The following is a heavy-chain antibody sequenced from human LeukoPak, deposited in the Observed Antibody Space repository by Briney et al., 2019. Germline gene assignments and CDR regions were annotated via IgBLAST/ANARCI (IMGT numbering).Heavy chain of an antibody. V-gene: IGHV1-8*03. CDR3: ARGIRIFGVGAFDI. Sequence: GASVKVSCKASGYTFTSYDINWVRQATGQGLEWMGWMNPNSGNTGYAQKFQGRVTITRNTSISTAYMELSSLRSEDTAVYYCARGIRIFGVGAFDIWGQGTMVTVSS. CDR2: MNPNSGNT. D-gene: IGHD3-3*01. CDR1: GYTFTSYD. J-gene: IGHJ3*02.